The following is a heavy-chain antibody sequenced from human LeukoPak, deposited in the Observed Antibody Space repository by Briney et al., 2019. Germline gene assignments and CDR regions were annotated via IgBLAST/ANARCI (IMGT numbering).Heavy chain of an antibody. V-gene: IGHV4-31*03. J-gene: IGHJ6*02. CDR2: IYYSGGT. Sequence: PSETLSLTCTVSGGSISSGGYYWSWIRQHPGKGLEWIGYIYYSGGTYYNPSLKSRVTISVDTSKNQFSLKLSSVTAADTAVYYCARDPLGDDSSGYGYYYYGMDVWGQGTTVTVSS. D-gene: IGHD3-22*01. CDR1: GGSISSGGYY. CDR3: ARDPLGDDSSGYGYYYYGMDV.